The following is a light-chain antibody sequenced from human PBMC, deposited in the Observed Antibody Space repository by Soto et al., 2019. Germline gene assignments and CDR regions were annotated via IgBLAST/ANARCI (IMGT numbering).Light chain of an antibody. J-gene: IGKJ4*01. V-gene: IGKV3-15*01. CDR2: GAS. CDR3: QQDNQCPIT. CDR1: QSISRN. Sequence: IVMTQSPGTLSVSPGEGATLSCWASQSISRNLAWFQQKRCQAPRPLIYGASIRATGIPARFSGSGSGTGFTLTAGSQQSEDFAVYSCQQDNQCPITFGRGPKVEIK.